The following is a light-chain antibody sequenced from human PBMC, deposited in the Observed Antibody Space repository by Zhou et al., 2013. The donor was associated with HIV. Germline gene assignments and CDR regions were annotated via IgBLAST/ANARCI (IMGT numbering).Light chain of an antibody. CDR1: QSITNN. J-gene: IGKJ3*01. Sequence: DMQMTQSPTSLSASVGDRVTITCRTTQSITNNLNWYQHKQGRAPNLLILDASRLQSGVPSRFSGSGSGTEFTLTISRLQPEDSATYYCQETYTNFHTFGPGTKVDI. CDR2: DAS. V-gene: IGKV1-39*01. CDR3: QETYTNFHT.